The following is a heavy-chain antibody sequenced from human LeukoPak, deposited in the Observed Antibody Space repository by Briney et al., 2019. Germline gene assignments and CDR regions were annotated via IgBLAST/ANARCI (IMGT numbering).Heavy chain of an antibody. Sequence: GESLKISCQGSGYSFTNYWIGWVRQMLGKGLEWMGIIYPGDSDTRYSPSFQGQVTISVDKSISTAYLQWSSLKASDTAMYYCARHGGRSNSAAAGQGDYWGQGTLVTVSS. V-gene: IGHV5-51*01. J-gene: IGHJ4*02. D-gene: IGHD6-13*01. CDR3: ARHGGRSNSAAAGQGDY. CDR1: GYSFTNYW. CDR2: IYPGDSDT.